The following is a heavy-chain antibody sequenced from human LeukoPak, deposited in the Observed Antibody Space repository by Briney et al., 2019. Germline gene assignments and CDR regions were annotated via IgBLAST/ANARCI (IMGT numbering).Heavy chain of an antibody. Sequence: LSGGSLRLPCAASGFTFSSYGMTWVRQAPGKGLEWVSYISSSSSTIYYADSVKGRFTISRDNAKNSLYLQLNSLRAEDTAVYYCAKDGDYSSGSYFDYWGQGTLVTVSS. J-gene: IGHJ4*02. D-gene: IGHD3-22*01. CDR1: GFTFSSYG. CDR2: ISSSSSTI. V-gene: IGHV3-48*01. CDR3: AKDGDYSSGSYFDY.